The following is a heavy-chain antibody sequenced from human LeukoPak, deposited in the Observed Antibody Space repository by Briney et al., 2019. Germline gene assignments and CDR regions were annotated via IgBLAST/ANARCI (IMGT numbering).Heavy chain of an antibody. V-gene: IGHV4-30-2*01. J-gene: IGHJ5*02. CDR1: GGSISSGGYS. D-gene: IGHD3-22*01. Sequence: SQTLSLTCAVSGGSISSGGYSWSWIRQPPGTGLEWIGYIYHSGSTYYNPSLKSRVTISVDRSKNQFSLKLSSVTAADTAVYYCARGQNYYDSSGYPMNWFDPWGQGTLVTVSS. CDR2: IYHSGST. CDR3: ARGQNYYDSSGYPMNWFDP.